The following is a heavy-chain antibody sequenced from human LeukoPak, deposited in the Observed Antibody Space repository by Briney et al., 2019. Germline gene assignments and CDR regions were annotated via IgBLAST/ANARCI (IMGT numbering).Heavy chain of an antibody. CDR3: ATYRQVMLPFES. Sequence: GRSLRLSCAASGFTFSSYAMHWVRQAPGKGLEWVAVISYDGSNKYYADSVKGRFTISRDNSKNTLYLQMNSLRGEDTAIYYCATYRQVMLPFESWGQGTLVTVSS. D-gene: IGHD5-18*01. V-gene: IGHV3-30*04. J-gene: IGHJ4*02. CDR2: ISYDGSNK. CDR1: GFTFSSYA.